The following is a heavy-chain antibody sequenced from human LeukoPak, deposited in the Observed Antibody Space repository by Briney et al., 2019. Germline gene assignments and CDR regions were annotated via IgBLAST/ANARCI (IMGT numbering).Heavy chain of an antibody. CDR2: ISSSSSTI. CDR1: GFTFSSYS. Sequence: GGSLRLSCAAPGFTFSSYSMNWVRQAPGKGLEWVSYISSSSSTIYYADSVKGRFTISRDNAKDSLYLQMNSLRAEDTAVYYCAREGPGYYYYYMDVWGKGTTVTVSS. J-gene: IGHJ6*03. CDR3: AREGPGYYYYYMDV. V-gene: IGHV3-48*01.